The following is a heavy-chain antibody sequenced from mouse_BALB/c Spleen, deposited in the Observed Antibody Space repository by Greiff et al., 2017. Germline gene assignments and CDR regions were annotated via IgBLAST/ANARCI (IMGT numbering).Heavy chain of an antibody. CDR2: IWTGGGT. Sequence: VKLMESGPGLVAPSQSLSITCTVSGFSLTSYDISWIRQPPGKGLEWLGVIWTGGGTNYNSAFMSRLSISKDNSKSQVFLKMNSLQTDDTAIYYCVRDRGYAMDYWGQGTSVTVSS. CDR1: GFSLTSYD. CDR3: VRDRGYAMDY. J-gene: IGHJ4*01. D-gene: IGHD3-1*01. V-gene: IGHV2-9-2*01.